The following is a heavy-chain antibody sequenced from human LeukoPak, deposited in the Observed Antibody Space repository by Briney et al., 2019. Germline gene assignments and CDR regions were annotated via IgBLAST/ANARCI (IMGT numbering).Heavy chain of an antibody. J-gene: IGHJ4*02. CDR3: ARDMRSLDY. V-gene: IGHV3-30*03. CDR2: ISYDGSNK. CDR1: GFTFSSYG. Sequence: GGSLRLSCAASGFTFSSYGMHWVRQAPGKGLEWVAVISYDGSNKYYADSVKGRFTISRDNAKNSLYLQMNSLRAEDTAVYYCARDMRSLDYWGQGTLVTVSS. D-gene: IGHD2-2*01.